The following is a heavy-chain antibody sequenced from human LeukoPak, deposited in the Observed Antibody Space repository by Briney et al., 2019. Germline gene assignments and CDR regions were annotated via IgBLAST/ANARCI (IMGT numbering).Heavy chain of an antibody. J-gene: IGHJ4*02. V-gene: IGHV3-7*01. D-gene: IGHD1-14*01. CDR3: ARNAPLDY. CDR2: IKLDGSEK. Sequence: GGSLRLSCAASGFTFSISCRSWVRQAPGKGLEWLAFIKLDGSEKYYVDSVTGRFTVSRDNAKESLYLQMNILRVEDTVVYYCARNAPLDYWGQGTLVTVSS. CDR1: GFTFSISC.